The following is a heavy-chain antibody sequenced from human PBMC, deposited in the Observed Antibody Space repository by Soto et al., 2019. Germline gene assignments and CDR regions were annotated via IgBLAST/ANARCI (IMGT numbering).Heavy chain of an antibody. V-gene: IGHV1-46*03. CDR3: ARVTEIFGVINGFDY. D-gene: IGHD3-3*01. CDR2: INASGGST. CDR1: GYTFTNYY. J-gene: IGHJ4*02. Sequence: ASLKVSCKASGYTFTNYYIHWVRQAPGQGLEWVGIINASGGSTTYAQKFQGRVTMTRDTSTSTVYMKLNSLRSEDTAVYYCARVTEIFGVINGFDYWGQGTLVTVSS.